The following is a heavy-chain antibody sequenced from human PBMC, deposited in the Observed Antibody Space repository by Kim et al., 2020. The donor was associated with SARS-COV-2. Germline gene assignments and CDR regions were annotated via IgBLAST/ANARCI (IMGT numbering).Heavy chain of an antibody. J-gene: IGHJ4*02. Sequence: SETLSLTCALYGGSLSDYKWSWIRQPPGKGLEWIGEINHSGSAIYTSSLKRRVSISVDTSRNQLSLKVTSVTAADTAVYYCARGGTWVSHPNLDYWGQGILVSVSS. CDR2: INHSGSA. CDR3: ARGGTWVSHPNLDY. D-gene: IGHD1-1*01. V-gene: IGHV4-34*01. CDR1: GGSLSDYK.